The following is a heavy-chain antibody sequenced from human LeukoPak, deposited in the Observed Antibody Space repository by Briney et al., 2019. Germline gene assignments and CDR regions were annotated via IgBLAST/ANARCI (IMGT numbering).Heavy chain of an antibody. CDR2: IKQDGSEK. D-gene: IGHD3-10*01. Sequence: GGSLGLSCEASGFTFSTYWMSWARQAPGKRPEWVAYIKQDGSEKDYVDSVKGRFTISRDNAKNSLYLQMNSLRGEDTAVYYCARHGGAFDIWGQGTLVTVSS. CDR1: GFTFSTYW. V-gene: IGHV3-7*01. J-gene: IGHJ3*02. CDR3: ARHGGAFDI.